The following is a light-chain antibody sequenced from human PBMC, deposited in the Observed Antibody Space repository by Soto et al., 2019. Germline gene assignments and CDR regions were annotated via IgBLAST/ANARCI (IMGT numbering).Light chain of an antibody. CDR1: QSVSSY. J-gene: IGKJ4*01. Sequence: EIVVTQSPATLSLSPGERATLSCRASQSVSSYLAWYQQKPGQAPRLLIYDASNRATGIPARFSGSGSGTDFTLTISSLEPEDFAVYYCQQRSNWPLTLGGGTKVE. V-gene: IGKV3-11*01. CDR2: DAS. CDR3: QQRSNWPLT.